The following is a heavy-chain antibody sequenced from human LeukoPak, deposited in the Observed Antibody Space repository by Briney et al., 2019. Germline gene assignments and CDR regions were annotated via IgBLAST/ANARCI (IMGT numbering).Heavy chain of an antibody. CDR1: GYTLTELS. CDR3: APVVVVAATVYFQH. CDR2: FDPEDGET. Sequence: ASVKVSCKVSGYTLTELSMHWVRQAPGKGLEWMGGFDPEDGETIYAQKFQGRVTMTEDTSTDTAYMELSSLRPEDTAVYYCAPVVVVAATVYFQHWGQGTLVTVSS. D-gene: IGHD2-15*01. V-gene: IGHV1-24*01. J-gene: IGHJ1*01.